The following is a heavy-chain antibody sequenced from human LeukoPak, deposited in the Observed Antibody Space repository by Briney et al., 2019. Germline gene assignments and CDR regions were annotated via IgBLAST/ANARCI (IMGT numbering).Heavy chain of an antibody. CDR1: GFTLSSYW. D-gene: IGHD3-10*01. CDR2: INADGSSA. J-gene: IGHJ6*02. Sequence: GGSLRLSCAASGFTLSSYWMHWVRQAPGKGLVWVSRINADGSSASYADSVEGRFTTSRDNAKNTLYLQMNSLRAEDTAMYYCARDYGRSRDYGMDVWGQGTTVTVSS. CDR3: ARDYGRSRDYGMDV. V-gene: IGHV3-74*01.